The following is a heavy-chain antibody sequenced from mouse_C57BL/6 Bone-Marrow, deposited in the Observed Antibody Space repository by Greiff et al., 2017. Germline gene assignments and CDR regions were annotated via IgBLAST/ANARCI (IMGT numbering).Heavy chain of an antibody. D-gene: IGHD1-1*01. J-gene: IGHJ1*03. CDR3: AREGTIRYYGSSWYFDV. V-gene: IGHV1-72*01. Sequence: VKLQQPGAELVKPGASVKLSCKASGYTFTSYWMHWVKQRPGRGLEWIGRIDPNSGGTKYNEKFKSKATLTVDKPSSTAYMQLSSLTSEYSAVYYCAREGTIRYYGSSWYFDVWGTGTTVTVSS. CDR2: IDPNSGGT. CDR1: GYTFTSYW.